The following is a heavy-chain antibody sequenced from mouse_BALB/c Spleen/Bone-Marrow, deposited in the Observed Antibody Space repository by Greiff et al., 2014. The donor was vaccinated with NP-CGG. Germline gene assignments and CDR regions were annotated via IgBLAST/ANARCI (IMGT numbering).Heavy chain of an antibody. Sequence: QVQLQQPGAELVKPGASVKLSCKVSGYTFTNYYVYWVKQRPGQGLEWIGEINPSNGVTNFNEKFMIKATLTVDSSSSTAYTHLSSLTSEDSAVYYCTRSGFYGYGTYFDVWGAGTTVTVSS. V-gene: IGHV1S81*02. D-gene: IGHD1-2*01. CDR3: TRSGFYGYGTYFDV. CDR2: INPSNGVT. CDR1: GYTFTNYY. J-gene: IGHJ1*01.